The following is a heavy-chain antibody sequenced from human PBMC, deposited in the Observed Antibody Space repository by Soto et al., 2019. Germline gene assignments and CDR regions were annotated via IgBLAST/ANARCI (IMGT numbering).Heavy chain of an antibody. Sequence: HVQLVESGGGVVQPGRSLRLSCEVSGITFSSHGMHWVRQTPGKGLEWVAVIWYDGSEEYYADSVKGRFTISRDNSKNTLYLQLNSLRVDDTAVYYCASQGGTGFPPDYWGQGTLVTVSS. D-gene: IGHD3-10*01. CDR1: GITFSSHG. CDR3: ASQGGTGFPPDY. V-gene: IGHV3-33*01. J-gene: IGHJ4*02. CDR2: IWYDGSEE.